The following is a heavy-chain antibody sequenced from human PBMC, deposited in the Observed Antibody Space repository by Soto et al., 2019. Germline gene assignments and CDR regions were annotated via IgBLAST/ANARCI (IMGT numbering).Heavy chain of an antibody. CDR2: IYYSGST. CDR1: GGSISSGGYY. Sequence: LSLTCTVSGGSISSGGYYWSWIRQHPGKGLEWIGYIYYSGSTYYNPSLKSRVTISVDTSKNQFSLKLSSVTAADTAVYYCARDRRYCSGGSRFLNDAFDIWGQGTMVTVSS. CDR3: ARDRRYCSGGSRFLNDAFDI. J-gene: IGHJ3*02. D-gene: IGHD2-15*01. V-gene: IGHV4-31*03.